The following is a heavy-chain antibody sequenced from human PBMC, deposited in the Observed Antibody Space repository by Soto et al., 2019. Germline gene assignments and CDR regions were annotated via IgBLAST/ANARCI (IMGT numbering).Heavy chain of an antibody. CDR1: GYTFISYH. CDR3: AMARDYYDFLSGYYSGFDY. J-gene: IGHJ4*02. Sequence: ASVKVSCKASGYTFISYHIYWVRQAPGQGLEWVGMINLSDGSTTHSQTLQGRVTMTRDTSTGTAYMELSSLRSEDTAVYYCAMARDYYDFLSGYYSGFDYWGQGTLVTVSS. CDR2: INLSDGST. D-gene: IGHD3-3*01. V-gene: IGHV1-46*04.